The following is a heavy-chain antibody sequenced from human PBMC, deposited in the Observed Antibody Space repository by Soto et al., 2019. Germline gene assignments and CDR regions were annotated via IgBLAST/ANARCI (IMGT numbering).Heavy chain of an antibody. CDR2: VFWDDGE. V-gene: IGHV2-5*02. D-gene: IGHD1-26*01. CDR1: GFSLTTTGVG. CDR3: TQIYGSGSWGWYFHS. Sequence: QITLRESGPSLVKPTETLTLTCTFSGFSLTTTGVGVGWIRQPPGKALEWLAVVFWDDGERYSPSLKSRVTIAKDTSKNQVGLTMTNMDHVDTATYYCTQIYGSGSWGWYFHSWGQGTLVTVSS. J-gene: IGHJ4*02.